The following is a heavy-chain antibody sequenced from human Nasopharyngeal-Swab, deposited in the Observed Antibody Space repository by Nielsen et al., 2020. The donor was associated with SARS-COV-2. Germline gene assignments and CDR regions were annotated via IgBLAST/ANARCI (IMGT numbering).Heavy chain of an antibody. J-gene: IGHJ4*02. V-gene: IGHV1-3*01. CDR2: INAANGNT. D-gene: IGHD2-15*01. CDR1: GYTFTTYA. Sequence: ASVKVSCKASGYTFTTYAMHWVRQVPGQRLEWMGFINAANGNTEYSHNFQDRVTITRDTSATTAYMELSSLRSEDTAVYYCAAGNCNAGKCYSNEGFDYWGQGMPVTVSS. CDR3: AAGNCNAGKCYSNEGFDY.